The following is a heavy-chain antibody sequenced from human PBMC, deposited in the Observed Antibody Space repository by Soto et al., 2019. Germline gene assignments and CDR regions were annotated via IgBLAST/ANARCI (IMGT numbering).Heavy chain of an antibody. D-gene: IGHD2-2*01. Sequence: GGSLRLSCAASGFTISSYWMSWVRQDPGKGLEWVANIKQDGSEKYYVDSVKGRFTISRDNAKNSLYLQMNSLRAEDTAVYYCARDHANYYYYMDVWGKGTTVTVSS. J-gene: IGHJ6*03. V-gene: IGHV3-7*01. CDR1: GFTISSYW. CDR2: IKQDGSEK. CDR3: ARDHANYYYYMDV.